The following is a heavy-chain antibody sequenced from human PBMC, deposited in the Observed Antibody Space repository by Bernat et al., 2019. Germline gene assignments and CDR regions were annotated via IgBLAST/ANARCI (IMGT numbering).Heavy chain of an antibody. CDR3: ARASSTRRKLYYYYMDV. D-gene: IGHD2-2*01. CDR1: GYTFTSYA. V-gene: IGHV1-3*01. J-gene: IGHJ6*03. Sequence: QVQLVQSGAEVKKPGASVKVSCKASGYTFTSYAMHWVRQAPGQRLEWMGWINAGNGNTKYSQKFQGRVTITRDTSASTAYMELSSLRSEDTAVYYCARASSTRRKLYYYYMDVWGKGTTVTVSS. CDR2: INAGNGNT.